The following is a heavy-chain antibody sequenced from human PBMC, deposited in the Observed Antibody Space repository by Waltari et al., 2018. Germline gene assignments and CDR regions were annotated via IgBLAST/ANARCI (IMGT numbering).Heavy chain of an antibody. CDR3: ARSQVLWFGITSTGRYYFDY. J-gene: IGHJ4*02. CDR2: INHSGST. Sequence: QVQLQQWGAGLLKPSETLSLTCAVYGGSFSGYYWSWIRQPPGKGLEWIGEINHSGSTNYNPSLKGRVTISVDTSKNQFSLKLGSVTAADTAVYYCARSQVLWFGITSTGRYYFDYWGQGTLVTVSS. D-gene: IGHD3-10*01. CDR1: GGSFSGYY. V-gene: IGHV4-34*01.